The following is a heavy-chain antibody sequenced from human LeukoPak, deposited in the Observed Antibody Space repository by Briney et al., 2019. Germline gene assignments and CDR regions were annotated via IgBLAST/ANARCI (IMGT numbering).Heavy chain of an antibody. D-gene: IGHD3-9*01. J-gene: IGHJ6*02. CDR1: GFTFSTYS. V-gene: IGHV3-21*01. CDR2: ISSSSSYI. Sequence: GGSLRLSCAASGFTFSTYSMNWVRQAPGKGLEWVSSISSSSSYIYYADSVKGRFTISRDNAKNSLYLQMNSLRAEDTAVYYCARDKGLTGTYGMDVWGQGTTVTVSS. CDR3: ARDKGLTGTYGMDV.